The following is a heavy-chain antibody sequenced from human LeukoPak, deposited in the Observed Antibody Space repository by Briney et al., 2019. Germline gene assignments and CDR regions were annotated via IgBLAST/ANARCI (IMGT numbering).Heavy chain of an antibody. D-gene: IGHD1-26*01. J-gene: IGHJ4*02. CDR3: ARHKQPIVGATQGYYFDY. Sequence: PSETLSLTCTVSGGSISSSSYYWGWIRQPPGKGLEWIGSIYYSGCTYYNPSFKSPVPISVYTSKNQFSLKLVSVTAADTAVYNCARHKQPIVGATQGYYFDYWGQGTLVTVSS. CDR2: IYYSGCT. V-gene: IGHV4-39*07. CDR1: GGSISSSSYY.